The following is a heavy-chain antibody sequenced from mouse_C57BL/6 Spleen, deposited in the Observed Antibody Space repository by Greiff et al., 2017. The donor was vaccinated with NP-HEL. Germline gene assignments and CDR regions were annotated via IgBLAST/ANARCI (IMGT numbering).Heavy chain of an antibody. CDR2: INPNYGTT. Sequence: LKESGPELVKPGASVKISCKASGYSFTDYNMNWVKQSNGQSLEWIGVINPNYGTTSYNQKFKGKATLTVDQSSSTAYMQLNSLTSEDSAVYYCAREGLYDGYYAWFAYWGQGTLVTVSA. D-gene: IGHD2-3*01. J-gene: IGHJ3*01. CDR3: AREGLYDGYYAWFAY. CDR1: GYSFTDYN. V-gene: IGHV1-39*01.